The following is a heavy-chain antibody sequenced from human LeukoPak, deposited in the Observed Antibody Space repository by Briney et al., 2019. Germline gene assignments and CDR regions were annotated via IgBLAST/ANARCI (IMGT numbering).Heavy chain of an antibody. CDR3: ARQLYYGSGSYENWFDP. Sequence: SETLSLTCTVSGGSISSYYWSWIRQPPGKGLEWIGYIYYSGSTNYNPSLKSRVTISVDTSKNQFSLKLSSVTAADTAVYYCARQLYYGSGSYENWFDPWGQGTLVTVSS. CDR1: GGSISSYY. J-gene: IGHJ5*02. CDR2: IYYSGST. V-gene: IGHV4-59*08. D-gene: IGHD3-10*01.